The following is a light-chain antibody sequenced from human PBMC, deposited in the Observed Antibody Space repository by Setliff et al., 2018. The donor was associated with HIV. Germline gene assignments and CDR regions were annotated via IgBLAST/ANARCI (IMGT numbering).Light chain of an antibody. J-gene: IGLJ1*01. CDR3: CSYTSSLTYV. CDR1: SSDVGSYNF. V-gene: IGLV2-14*03. Sequence: QSVLTQPASVSGSPGQSITISCSGTSSDVGSYNFVSWYQQHPGKAPQLIIYDVSQRPSGVSSRFSGSKSGNTASLTISGLQAEDQADYCCCSYTSSLTYVFGTGTKSPS. CDR2: DVS.